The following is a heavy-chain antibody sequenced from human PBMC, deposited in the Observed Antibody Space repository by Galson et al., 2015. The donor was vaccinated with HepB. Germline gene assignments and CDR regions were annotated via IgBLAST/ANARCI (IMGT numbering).Heavy chain of an antibody. CDR1: GGSFSGYY. D-gene: IGHD2-2*01. CDR3: ARGGPIVVVPAAKAKTGDY. Sequence: TLSLTCAVYGGSFSGYYWSWIRQPPGKGLEWIGEINHSGSTNYNPSLKSRVTISVDTSKNQFSLKLSSVTAADTAVYYCARGGPIVVVPAAKAKTGDYWGQGTLVTVSS. V-gene: IGHV4-34*01. J-gene: IGHJ4*02. CDR2: INHSGST.